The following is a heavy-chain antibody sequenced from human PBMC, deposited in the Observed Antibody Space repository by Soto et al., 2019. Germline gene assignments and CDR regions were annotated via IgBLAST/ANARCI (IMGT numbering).Heavy chain of an antibody. J-gene: IGHJ5*02. V-gene: IGHV1-18*01. CDR2: ISAYSGDT. D-gene: IGHD6-13*01. CDR1: GYTFSTHG. Sequence: QVQLVQSGAEVKKPGASVRVSCQASGYTFSTHGITWVRQAPGQGLEWMGWISAYSGDTNYAQKFQGRVTMTTDTSTSTAYMELRSLRSDDTAVYYCVASRWYERWFDPWGQGTLVTVSS. CDR3: VASRWYERWFDP.